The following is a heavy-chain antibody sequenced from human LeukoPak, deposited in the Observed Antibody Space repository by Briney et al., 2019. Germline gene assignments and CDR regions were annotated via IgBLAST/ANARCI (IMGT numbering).Heavy chain of an antibody. CDR2: ISYDGSNK. J-gene: IGHJ4*02. CDR1: GFTFSSYG. CDR3: AKVLTVVTAIPHFDY. Sequence: GGSXRLXCAASGFTFSSYGMHWVRQAPGKGLEWVAVISYDGSNKYYADSVKGRFTISRDNSRNTMYLQMNSQRAEDTAVYYCAKVLTVVTAIPHFDYWGQGTLVTVSS. V-gene: IGHV3-30*18. D-gene: IGHD2-21*02.